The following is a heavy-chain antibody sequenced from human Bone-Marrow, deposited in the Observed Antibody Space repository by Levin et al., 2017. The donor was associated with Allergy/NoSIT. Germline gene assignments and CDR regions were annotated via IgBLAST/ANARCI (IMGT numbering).Heavy chain of an antibody. Sequence: RAGGSLRLSCAASGFTFGSYGMHWVRQTPGKGLEWVATISHDGANTYHEDSVKGRFTVSRDNSGNTLYLQLNSLRTEDTAVYYCAKDGRWLRFPEYWGQGTLVTVSS. V-gene: IGHV3-30*18. CDR3: AKDGRWLRFPEY. CDR2: ISHDGANT. CDR1: GFTFGSYG. J-gene: IGHJ4*02. D-gene: IGHD5-12*01.